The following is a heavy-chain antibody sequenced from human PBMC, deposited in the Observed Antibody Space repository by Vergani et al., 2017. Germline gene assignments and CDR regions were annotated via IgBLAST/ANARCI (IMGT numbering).Heavy chain of an antibody. CDR1: GGSISSYY. J-gene: IGHJ6*02. CDR2: IYTSGST. D-gene: IGHD3-10*01. CDR3: ARDSGDSGSYYLPGPNYYYYYGMDV. Sequence: QVQLQESGPGLVKPSETLSLTCTVSGGSISSYYWSWIRQPAGKGLEWIGRIYTSGSTNYNPSLKSRVTMSVDTSKNQFSLKLSSVTAADTAVYYCARDSGDSGSYYLPGPNYYYYYGMDVWGQGTTVTVSS. V-gene: IGHV4-4*07.